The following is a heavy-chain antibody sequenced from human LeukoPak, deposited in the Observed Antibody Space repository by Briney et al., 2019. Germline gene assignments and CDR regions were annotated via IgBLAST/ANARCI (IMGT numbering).Heavy chain of an antibody. CDR1: GFTFNNYA. Sequence: GGSLRLSCAASGFTFNNYALSWVRQAPGKGLEWVSAISGSGISTYYTDSVKGRFTISRDNSKNTLYLQMNTLRAEDTAVYYCAMASKITLVRGDFDYWGQGALVTVSS. CDR2: ISGSGIST. V-gene: IGHV3-23*01. CDR3: AMASKITLVRGDFDY. J-gene: IGHJ4*02. D-gene: IGHD3-10*01.